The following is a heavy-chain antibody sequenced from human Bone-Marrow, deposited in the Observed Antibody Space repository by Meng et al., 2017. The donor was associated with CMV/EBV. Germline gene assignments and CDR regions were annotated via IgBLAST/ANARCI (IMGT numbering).Heavy chain of an antibody. CDR1: DGSISSSSYY. Sequence: GSLRLSCSVSDGSISSSSYYWGWIRQPPGNGLEWIGSIYYSGSTYYNPSLKSRVTISVDTSKNQFSLKLSSVTAADTAVYYCARALTLYYYDSSGYYGVGDGYYFDYWGQGTLVTVSS. V-gene: IGHV4-39*07. D-gene: IGHD3-22*01. CDR3: ARALTLYYYDSSGYYGVGDGYYFDY. J-gene: IGHJ4*02. CDR2: IYYSGST.